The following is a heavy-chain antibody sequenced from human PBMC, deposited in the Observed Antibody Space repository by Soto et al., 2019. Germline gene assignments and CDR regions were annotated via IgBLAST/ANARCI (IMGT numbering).Heavy chain of an antibody. CDR2: IYWDDDK. D-gene: IGHD6-13*01. J-gene: IGHJ4*02. CDR3: THRSSSWYYFDY. CDR1: GFSLSTRGVG. Sequence: QITLKESGPTLVKPTQTLTLTCTFSGFSLSTRGVGVAWIRQPPGKALEWLALIYWDDDKRYSPSLKSRLTIXKXSSKNQVVLTMTNLDPVDTATYYCTHRSSSWYYFDYWGQGTLVTVSS. V-gene: IGHV2-5*02.